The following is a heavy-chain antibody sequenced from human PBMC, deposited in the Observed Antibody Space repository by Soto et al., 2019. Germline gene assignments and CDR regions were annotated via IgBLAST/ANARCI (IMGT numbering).Heavy chain of an antibody. Sequence: SETLSLTCTVSGDSISDNYWSWIRQPPGKGLEWIGYINYSGSTNYNPSLNGRVSMSVHTSKNQFSLTVNSVTAADTAVYYCARTWELIKFDYWGQGTRVTVSS. V-gene: IGHV4-59*01. CDR2: INYSGST. J-gene: IGHJ4*02. D-gene: IGHD1-26*01. CDR1: GDSISDNY. CDR3: ARTWELIKFDY.